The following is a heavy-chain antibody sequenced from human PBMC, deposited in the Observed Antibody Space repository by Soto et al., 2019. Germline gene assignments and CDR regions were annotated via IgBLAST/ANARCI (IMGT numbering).Heavy chain of an antibody. CDR2: IWYDGSNK. Sequence: GGSLRLSCAASGFTFSSYGMHWVRQAPGKGLEWVAVIWYDGSNKYYPESVKGRFTISRDNSKNTLYLQMNSLRAEDTAVYYCARDRQGYSSGWYHFDYWGQGTLVTVSS. V-gene: IGHV3-33*01. D-gene: IGHD6-19*01. CDR3: ARDRQGYSSGWYHFDY. CDR1: GFTFSSYG. J-gene: IGHJ4*02.